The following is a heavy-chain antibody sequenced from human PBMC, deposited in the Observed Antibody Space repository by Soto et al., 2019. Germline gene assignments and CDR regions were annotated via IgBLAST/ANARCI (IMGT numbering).Heavy chain of an antibody. Sequence: NWVRQAPGQGLEWLGRTYYRSKWYNDYAVSVKSRITINPDTSKNQFSLQLNSVTPEDTAAYYCARDREVGATTLDYWGQGTLVTVSS. CDR3: ARDREVGATTLDY. D-gene: IGHD1-26*01. CDR2: TYYRSKWYN. J-gene: IGHJ4*02. V-gene: IGHV6-1*01.